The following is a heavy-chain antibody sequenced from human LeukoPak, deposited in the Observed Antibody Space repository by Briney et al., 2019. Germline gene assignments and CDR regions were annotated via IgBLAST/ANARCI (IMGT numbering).Heavy chain of an antibody. D-gene: IGHD2-2*01. CDR3: ARDRPYCSSTSCYGWTRTGWYYYYMDV. J-gene: IGHJ6*03. CDR2: IIPIFGTA. V-gene: IGHV1-69*13. Sequence: SVKVSCKASGGTFSSYAISWVRQAPGQGLEWMGGIIPIFGTANYAQKFQGRVTITADESTSTAYMELSRLRSEDTAVYYCARDRPYCSSTSCYGWTRTGWYYYYMDVWGKGTTVTVSS. CDR1: GGTFSSYA.